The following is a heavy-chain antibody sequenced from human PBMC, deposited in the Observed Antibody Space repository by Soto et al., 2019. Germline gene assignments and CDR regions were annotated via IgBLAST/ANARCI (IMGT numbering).Heavy chain of an antibody. J-gene: IGHJ4*02. Sequence: EVELVESGGGLVQPGESLRLSCVASGFTFSRNWMSWVRQAPGKGPEWVANINEDGSAKSHVDSVKGRFTISRDNAKNSLYLQMNTLRPEDTAEYYCATNAYWGQGILVTVSS. CDR2: INEDGSAK. V-gene: IGHV3-7*01. CDR1: GFTFSRNW. CDR3: ATNAY.